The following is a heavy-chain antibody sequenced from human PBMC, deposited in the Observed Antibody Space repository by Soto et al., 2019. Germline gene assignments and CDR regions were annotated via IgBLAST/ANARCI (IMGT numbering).Heavy chain of an antibody. CDR1: GFTFSDYY. J-gene: IGHJ4*02. CDR3: AKTRGSAVAGTFDY. CDR2: ISSSGSTV. Sequence: GGSLRLSCAASGFTFSDYYMSWIRQAPGKGLEWVSYISSSGSTVYYADSVKGRFTISRDNAKNSLYLQMNSLRAEDTAVYYCAKTRGSAVAGTFDYWGQGTLVTVSS. V-gene: IGHV3-11*04. D-gene: IGHD6-19*01.